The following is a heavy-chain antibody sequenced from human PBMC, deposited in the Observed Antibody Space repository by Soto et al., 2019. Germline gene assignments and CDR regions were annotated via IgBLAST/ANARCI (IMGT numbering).Heavy chain of an antibody. D-gene: IGHD1-7*01. J-gene: IGHJ6*03. CDR1: GGSFSGYY. V-gene: IGHV4-34*01. CDR2: INHSGST. CDR3: ARGLGTPHRYYYYYMDV. Sequence: SETLSLTCAVYGGSFSGYYWSWIRQPPGKGLEWIGEINHSGSTNYNPSLKSRVTISVDTSKNQFSLKLSSVTAADTAVYYCARGLGTPHRYYYYYMDVWGKGTTVTVSS.